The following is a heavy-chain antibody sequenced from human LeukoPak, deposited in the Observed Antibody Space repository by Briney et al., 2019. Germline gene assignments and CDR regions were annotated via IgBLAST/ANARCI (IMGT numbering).Heavy chain of an antibody. CDR3: AFLLWFGELLLDY. Sequence: ASVKVSCKASGYTFTGYYMHWVRQAPGQGLEWMGWINPNSGGTNYAQKFQGRVTMTRDTSISTAYMELSRLRSDDTAVYYCAFLLWFGELLLDYWGQGTLVTVSS. J-gene: IGHJ4*02. D-gene: IGHD3-10*01. V-gene: IGHV1-2*02. CDR1: GYTFTGYY. CDR2: INPNSGGT.